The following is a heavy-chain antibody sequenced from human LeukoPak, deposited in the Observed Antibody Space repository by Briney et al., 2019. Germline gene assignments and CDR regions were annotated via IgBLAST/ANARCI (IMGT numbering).Heavy chain of an antibody. CDR3: ARDYYGSGSYSP. V-gene: IGHV3-23*01. J-gene: IGHJ5*02. CDR2: ISGSGGST. Sequence: GGSLRLSCAASEFTLSSYAMSWVRQAPGNGLEWVSAISGSGGSTYYADSVKGRFTISRDISKNTLFLQMNSLRAEDTAVYYCARDYYGSGSYSPWGQGTLVTVSS. D-gene: IGHD3-10*01. CDR1: EFTLSSYA.